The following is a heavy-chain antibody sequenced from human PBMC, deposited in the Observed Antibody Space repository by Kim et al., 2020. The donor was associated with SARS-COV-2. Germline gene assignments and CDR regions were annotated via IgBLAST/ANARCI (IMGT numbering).Heavy chain of an antibody. D-gene: IGHD3-3*01. CDR3: AKDRGIFGVVLHGGDY. CDR1: GFTFSSYA. Sequence: GGSLRLSCAASGFTFSSYAMSWVRQAPGKGLEWVSAISGSGGSTYYADSVKGRFTISRDNSKNTLYLQMNSLRAEDTAVYYCAKDRGIFGVVLHGGDYWGQGTLVTVSS. J-gene: IGHJ4*02. V-gene: IGHV3-23*01. CDR2: ISGSGGST.